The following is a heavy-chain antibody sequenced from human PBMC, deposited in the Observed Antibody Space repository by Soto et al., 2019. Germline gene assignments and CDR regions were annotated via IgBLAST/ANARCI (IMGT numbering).Heavy chain of an antibody. Sequence: QVQLVESGGGVVQPGRSLRLSCAASGFTFSSYGMHWVRQAPGKGLEWVAVISYDGSNKYYADSVKGRFTISRDNSKNTLYLHMNSLRAEDTAVYYCAKDHSYGTFDYWGQGTLVTVSS. D-gene: IGHD5-18*01. CDR1: GFTFSSYG. V-gene: IGHV3-30*18. J-gene: IGHJ4*02. CDR2: ISYDGSNK. CDR3: AKDHSYGTFDY.